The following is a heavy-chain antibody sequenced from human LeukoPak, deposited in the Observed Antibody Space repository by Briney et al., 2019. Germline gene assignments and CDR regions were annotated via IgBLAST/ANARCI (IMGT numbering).Heavy chain of an antibody. CDR1: GGSISSYY. CDR2: IYYSGST. D-gene: IGHD2-21*02. V-gene: IGHV4-59*01. J-gene: IGHJ6*03. Sequence: SETLSLTCTVSGGSISSYYWSWIRQPPGKGLEWIGYIYYSGSTNYNPSLKSRVTISVDTSKNQFSLKLSSVTAADTAVYYCARMGSYAVVTAIPGYYYMDVWGKGTTVTVSS. CDR3: ARMGSYAVVTAIPGYYYMDV.